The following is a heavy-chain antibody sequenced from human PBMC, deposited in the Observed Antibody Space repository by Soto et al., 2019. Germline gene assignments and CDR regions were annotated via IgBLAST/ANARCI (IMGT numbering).Heavy chain of an antibody. Sequence: PSETLSLTCTVSGGSISSSSYYWGWIRQPPGKGLEWIGSIYYSGSTYYNPSLKSRVTISVDTSKNQFSLKLSSVTAADTAVYYCARSYYGSGSLTLDYWGQGTLVTVSS. CDR2: IYYSGST. D-gene: IGHD3-10*01. CDR1: GGSISSSSYY. CDR3: ARSYYGSGSLTLDY. V-gene: IGHV4-39*01. J-gene: IGHJ4*02.